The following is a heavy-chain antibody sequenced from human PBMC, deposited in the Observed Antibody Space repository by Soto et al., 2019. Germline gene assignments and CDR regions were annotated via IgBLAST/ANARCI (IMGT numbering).Heavy chain of an antibody. D-gene: IGHD1-1*01. CDR1: GYTFTSYG. Sequence: ASVTVSCTASGYTFTSYGISWVRQAPGQGLEWMGWISAYNGNTNYAQKLQGRVTMTRNTSISTAYMELSSLRSEDTAVYYCARGWLTITAYYYYYYMDVWGKGTTVTVSS. J-gene: IGHJ6*03. CDR2: ISAYNGNT. CDR3: ARGWLTITAYYYYYYMDV. V-gene: IGHV1-18*01.